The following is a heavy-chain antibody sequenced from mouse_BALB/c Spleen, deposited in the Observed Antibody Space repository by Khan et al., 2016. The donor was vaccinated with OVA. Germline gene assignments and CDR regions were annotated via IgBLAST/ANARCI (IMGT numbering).Heavy chain of an antibody. D-gene: IGHD2-13*01. V-gene: IGHV2-9*02. CDR3: ARETAYYGDYEAMDY. J-gene: IGHJ4*01. CDR1: GFSLVTYG. Sequence: QVQLKESGPGLVAPSQSLSITCTVSGFSLVTYGVHWVRQSPGRGLEWLGVIWTGGSTNYNSAPMSSLSISKDNSKSQVFLKMNSLQTDDTAMYYCARETAYYGDYEAMDYWGQGTSVTVSS. CDR2: IWTGGST.